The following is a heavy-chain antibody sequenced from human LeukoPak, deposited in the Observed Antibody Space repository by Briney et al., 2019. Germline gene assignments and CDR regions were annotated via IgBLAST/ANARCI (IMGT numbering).Heavy chain of an antibody. CDR2: IIPIFGTA. CDR3: ARDIRHCSGGSCGPNYYYYGMDV. Sequence: GASVKVSCKASGGTFSSYAISWVRQAPGQGLEWMGGIIPIFGTANYAQKFQGKVTITADESTSTAYMELSSLRSEDTAVYYCARDIRHCSGGSCGPNYYYYGMDVWGQGTTVTVSS. V-gene: IGHV1-69*13. CDR1: GGTFSSYA. D-gene: IGHD2-15*01. J-gene: IGHJ6*02.